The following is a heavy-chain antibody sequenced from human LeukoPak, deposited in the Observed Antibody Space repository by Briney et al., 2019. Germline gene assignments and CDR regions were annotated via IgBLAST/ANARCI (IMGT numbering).Heavy chain of an antibody. V-gene: IGHV4-61*08. CDR3: ARVYSGSDPRGVDY. D-gene: IGHD1-26*01. CDR2: IYYSGST. CDR1: GGSISSGGYY. Sequence: SETLSLTCAVSGGSISSGGYYWSWIRQPPGKGLEWIGYIYYSGSTNYNPSLKSRVTISVDTSKNQFSLKLSSVTAADTAVYYCARVYSGSDPRGVDYWGQGTLVTVSS. J-gene: IGHJ4*02.